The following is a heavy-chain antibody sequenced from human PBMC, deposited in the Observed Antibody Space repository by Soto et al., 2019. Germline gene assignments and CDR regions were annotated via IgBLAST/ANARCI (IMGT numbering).Heavy chain of an antibody. J-gene: IGHJ5*02. D-gene: IGHD6-19*01. Sequence: QVQLQESGPGLVKPSETLSLTCTVSGGSISSYYWSWIRQPPGKGLEWIGYIYYSGSTNYNPSLTSRVTISVDTSKNQFSLKLSSVTAADTAVYYCARSSGSWFDPWGQGTLVTVSS. CDR3: ARSSGSWFDP. CDR2: IYYSGST. V-gene: IGHV4-59*01. CDR1: GGSISSYY.